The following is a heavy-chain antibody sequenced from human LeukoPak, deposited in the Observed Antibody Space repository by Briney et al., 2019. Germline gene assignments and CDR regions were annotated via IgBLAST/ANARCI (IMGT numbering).Heavy chain of an antibody. CDR3: ARDIRRGPFDY. Sequence: GGSLRLSCAASGFTFSSYSMNWVRQAPGKGLEWVSSISSSSSYIYYADSVKGRFTISRDNAKNSLYLQMNSLRAEDTAVYYCARDIRRGPFDYWGQGTLVTVSS. CDR1: GFTFSSYS. CDR2: ISSSSSYI. D-gene: IGHD3-10*01. V-gene: IGHV3-21*01. J-gene: IGHJ4*02.